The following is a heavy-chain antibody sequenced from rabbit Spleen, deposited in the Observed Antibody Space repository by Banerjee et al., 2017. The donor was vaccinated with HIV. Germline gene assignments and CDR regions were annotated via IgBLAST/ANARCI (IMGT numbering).Heavy chain of an antibody. J-gene: IGHJ6*01. V-gene: IGHV1S45*01. Sequence: QEQLVESGGGLVQPGASLRLTCTASGFSFSSGYYMCWVRQAPGKGLEWIACIYTGRSGSTYYASWATGRFTCSKASSTTVTLQMTSLTAADTATYFCARDTGSSFSTYGMDLWGQGTLVTVS. CDR2: IYTGRSGST. CDR1: GFSFSSGYY. CDR3: ARDTGSSFSTYGMDL. D-gene: IGHD8-1*01.